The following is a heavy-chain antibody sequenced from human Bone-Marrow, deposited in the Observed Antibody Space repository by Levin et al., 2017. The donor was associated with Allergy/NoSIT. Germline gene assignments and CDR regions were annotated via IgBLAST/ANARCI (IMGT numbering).Heavy chain of an antibody. D-gene: IGHD6-6*01. CDR1: GFSLSRSGVG. V-gene: IGHV2-5*01. Sequence: SGPTLVKPTQTLTLTCRFSGFSLSRSGVGVGWIRQPPGKALEWLALIYWNDGKRYNPSLENRLTITKDISKNHVVLTMTNMDPEDTATYFCAHRPSTSSSRFDSWGQGLLVTVSS. CDR3: AHRPSTSSSRFDS. CDR2: IYWNDGK. J-gene: IGHJ4*02.